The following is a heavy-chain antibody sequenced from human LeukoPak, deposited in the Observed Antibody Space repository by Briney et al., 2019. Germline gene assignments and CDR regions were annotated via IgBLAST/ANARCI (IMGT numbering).Heavy chain of an antibody. CDR2: IKSKIDGGTT. CDR1: GFTFSSYG. J-gene: IGHJ4*02. CDR3: STDDSSGYRPFDS. D-gene: IGHD3-22*01. Sequence: PGGSLRLSCAASGFTFSSYGMHWVRQAPGKGLEWVGLIKSKIDGGTTDYAAPVKGRFTISRDDSKNTLYLQMNSLKTEDTAVCYCSTDDSSGYRPFDSWGQGTLVTVSS. V-gene: IGHV3-15*01.